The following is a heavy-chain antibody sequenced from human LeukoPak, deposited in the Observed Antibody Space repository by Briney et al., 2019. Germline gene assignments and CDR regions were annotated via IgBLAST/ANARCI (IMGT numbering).Heavy chain of an antibody. CDR2: IYYSGST. CDR3: ARALGSSGYGWFDP. D-gene: IGHD3-22*01. V-gene: IGHV4-31*03. CDR1: GGSISSGGYY. Sequence: PSQTLSLTCTVSGGSISSGGYYWSWIRQHPGEGLEWIGSIYYSGSTYYNPSLKSRLTISVDTSKNQFSLKLSSVTAADTAVYYCARALGSSGYGWFDPWGQGTLVTVSS. J-gene: IGHJ5*02.